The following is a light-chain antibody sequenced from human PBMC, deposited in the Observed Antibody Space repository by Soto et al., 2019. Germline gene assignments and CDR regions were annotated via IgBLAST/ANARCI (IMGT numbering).Light chain of an antibody. Sequence: DIQMTQSPSTLSASVGDRVSITCRASQSISTWLAWYQQKPGKAPKVLIYKASNLQSGVPSRFSGSGSGTEFPLTSRSLQPDDVATYYCQEYYSHYTFGQGTKLEIE. CDR1: QSISTW. J-gene: IGKJ2*01. CDR3: QEYYSHYT. CDR2: KAS. V-gene: IGKV1-5*03.